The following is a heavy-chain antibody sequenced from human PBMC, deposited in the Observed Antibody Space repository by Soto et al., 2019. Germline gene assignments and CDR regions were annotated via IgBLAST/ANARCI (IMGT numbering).Heavy chain of an antibody. D-gene: IGHD3-22*01. CDR2: ISYDGSNE. J-gene: IGHJ4*02. Sequence: PGGSLRLSCAASGFTFSSYGMHWVRQAPGKGLEWVAVISYDGSNEYYADSVKGRFTISRDNSKNTLYLQMNSLRAEDTAVYYCAKFGDSSGYNYWGQGTLVTVSS. V-gene: IGHV3-30*18. CDR1: GFTFSSYG. CDR3: AKFGDSSGYNY.